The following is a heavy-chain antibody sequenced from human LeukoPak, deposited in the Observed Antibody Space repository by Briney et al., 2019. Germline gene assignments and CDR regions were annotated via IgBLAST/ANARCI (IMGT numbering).Heavy chain of an antibody. CDR1: GYTFSSYG. V-gene: IGHV1-18*01. CDR3: ARDVGDIVTVPAAISVP. CDR2: ISAYNGNT. J-gene: IGHJ5*02. D-gene: IGHD2-2*01. Sequence: ASVKVSCKASGYTFSSYGISWVRQAPGQGLEWMGWISAYNGNTNYAQMVQGRVTMTTDTSTSTAYMEVRSLRSDDTAMYYCARDVGDIVTVPAAISVPWGQGTRVTVSS.